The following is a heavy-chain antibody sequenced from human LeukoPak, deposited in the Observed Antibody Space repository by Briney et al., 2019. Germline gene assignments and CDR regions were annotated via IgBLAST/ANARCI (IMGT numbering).Heavy chain of an antibody. CDR1: GYTFTGYY. CDR2: INPNSGGT. Sequence: ASVKVSCKASGYTFTGYYMHWVRQAPGQGLEWMGWINPNSGGTNYAQKFQGRVTMTRDMSTSTVYMELSSLRSEDTAVYYCARAPYYDSSGYFDYWGQGTLVTVSS. D-gene: IGHD3-22*01. V-gene: IGHV1-2*02. CDR3: ARAPYYDSSGYFDY. J-gene: IGHJ4*02.